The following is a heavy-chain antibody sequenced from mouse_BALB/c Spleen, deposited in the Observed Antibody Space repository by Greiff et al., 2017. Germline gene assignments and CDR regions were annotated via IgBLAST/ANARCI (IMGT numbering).Heavy chain of an antibody. Sequence: EVKVVESGPGLVKPSQSLSLTCTVTGYSITSDYAWNWIRQFPGNKLEWMGYISYSGSTSYNPSLKSRISITRDTSKNQFFLQLNSVTTEDTATYYCARITYYGNYVGYAMDYWGQGTSVTVSS. CDR3: ARITYYGNYVGYAMDY. V-gene: IGHV3-2*02. CDR2: ISYSGST. D-gene: IGHD2-10*01. CDR1: GYSITSDYA. J-gene: IGHJ4*01.